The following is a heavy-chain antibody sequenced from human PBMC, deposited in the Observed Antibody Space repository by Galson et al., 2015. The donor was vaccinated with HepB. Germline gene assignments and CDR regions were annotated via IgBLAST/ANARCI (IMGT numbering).Heavy chain of an antibody. V-gene: IGHV3-30-3*01. Sequence: SLRLSCAASGFTFSSYAMHWVRQAPGKGLEWVAVISYDGSNKYYADSVKGRFTISRDNSKNTLYLQMNSLRAEDTAVYYCARDRTSGAPAAGTSYFFDYWGQGTLVTVSS. D-gene: IGHD6-13*01. J-gene: IGHJ4*02. CDR1: GFTFSSYA. CDR3: ARDRTSGAPAAGTSYFFDY. CDR2: ISYDGSNK.